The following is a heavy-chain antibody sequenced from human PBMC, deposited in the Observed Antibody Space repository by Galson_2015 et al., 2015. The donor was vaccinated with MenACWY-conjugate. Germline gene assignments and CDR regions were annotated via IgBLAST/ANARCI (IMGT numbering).Heavy chain of an antibody. D-gene: IGHD6-19*01. CDR3: ARYRLDTSATTDF. J-gene: IGHJ4*02. V-gene: IGHV3-23*01. CDR2: ISGRTGST. Sequence: SLRLSCAASGFTFSNYAMSWVRQAPGKGLEWVSGISGRTGSTYYADSVKGRLTISRDNPKNTLYLQMNSLRVEDTAIYYCARYRLDTSATTDFWGQGTLVTV. CDR1: GFTFSNYA.